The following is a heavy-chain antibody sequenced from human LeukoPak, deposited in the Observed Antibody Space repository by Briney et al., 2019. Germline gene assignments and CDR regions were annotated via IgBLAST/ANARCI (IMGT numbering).Heavy chain of an antibody. D-gene: IGHD4-11*01. V-gene: IGHV5-51*01. CDR1: GYSFTSYW. Sequence: GESLKISCKGSGYSFTSYWINWVRQMPGKGLEWMGIIFPSDSDTRYSPSFQGQVNMSVDKSSNTAYLQWSTVKASDTAMYYCARQTTFDVWGQGTMVTVSS. J-gene: IGHJ3*01. CDR3: ARQTTFDV. CDR2: IFPSDSDT.